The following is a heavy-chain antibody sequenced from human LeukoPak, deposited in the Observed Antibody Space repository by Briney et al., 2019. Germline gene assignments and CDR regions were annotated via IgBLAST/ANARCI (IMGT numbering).Heavy chain of an antibody. D-gene: IGHD2/OR15-2a*01. CDR1: GLTLSSSW. J-gene: IGHJ4*02. Sequence: GGSLRLSCAASGLTLSSSWMHWVRQAPGRGLEWVSSISSSSNYIYYADSVKGRFTISRDNAKNSLYLQMNSLRDEDTAVYYCARDPFYDYWGQGTLVTVSS. V-gene: IGHV3-21*01. CDR3: ARDPFYDY. CDR2: ISSSSNYI.